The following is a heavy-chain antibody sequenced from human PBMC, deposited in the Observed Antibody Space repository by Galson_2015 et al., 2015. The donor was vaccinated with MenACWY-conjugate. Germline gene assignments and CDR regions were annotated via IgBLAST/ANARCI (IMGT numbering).Heavy chain of an antibody. D-gene: IGHD6-19*01. J-gene: IGHJ4*02. CDR1: GYTFTSYA. Sequence: SVKVSCKASGYTFTSYAMHWVRQAPGQRLEWMGWINAGNGNTKYPQKFQGRVTITRDTSASTAYMELSSLRSEDTAVYYCARDKSGYSSGWYYFDYWGQGTLVTVSS. V-gene: IGHV1-3*01. CDR2: INAGNGNT. CDR3: ARDKSGYSSGWYYFDY.